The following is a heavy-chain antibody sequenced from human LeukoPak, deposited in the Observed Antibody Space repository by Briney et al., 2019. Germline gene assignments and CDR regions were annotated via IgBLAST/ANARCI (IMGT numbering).Heavy chain of an antibody. CDR3: AKESTSYCSGGSCYSGYMDV. CDR2: ISWNSGSI. D-gene: IGHD2-15*01. V-gene: IGHV3-9*03. CDR1: GFTFDDYA. Sequence: PGRSLRLSCAASGFTFDDYAMHWVRQAPGKGLEWVSGISWNSGSIGYADSVKGRFTISRDNAKNSLYLQMNSLRAEDMALYYCAKESTSYCSGGSCYSGYMDVWGKGTTVTVS. J-gene: IGHJ6*03.